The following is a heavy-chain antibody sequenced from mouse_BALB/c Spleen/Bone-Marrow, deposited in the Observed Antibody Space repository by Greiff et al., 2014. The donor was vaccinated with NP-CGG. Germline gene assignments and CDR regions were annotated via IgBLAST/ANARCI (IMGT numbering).Heavy chain of an antibody. V-gene: IGHV3-1*02. J-gene: IGHJ4*01. Sequence: EVKLEESGPDLVKPSQSLSLTCTVTGYSITSGYSWHWIRQFPGNKLEWMGYIHHSGTTNYNPSLKSRISITRDTSKNQFFLQLNSVTSDDTATYYCARQNDGYLYYAMDYWGQGTSVTVSS. CDR2: IHHSGTT. D-gene: IGHD2-3*01. CDR1: GYSITSGYS. CDR3: ARQNDGYLYYAMDY.